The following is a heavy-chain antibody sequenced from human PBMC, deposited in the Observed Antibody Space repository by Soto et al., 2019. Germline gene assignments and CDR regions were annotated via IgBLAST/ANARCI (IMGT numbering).Heavy chain of an antibody. CDR2: IYPGDSDT. V-gene: IGHV5-51*01. Sequence: PGESLKISCRGSGYSFTTYWFGWVRQLPGKGLEWMGIIYPGDSDTRYSPSFQGQVTISADKSISTAYLQWSSLKASDTAMYYCARPAFYDSSGYYDGDYWGQGTLVTVS. J-gene: IGHJ4*02. D-gene: IGHD3-22*01. CDR3: ARPAFYDSSGYYDGDY. CDR1: GYSFTTYW.